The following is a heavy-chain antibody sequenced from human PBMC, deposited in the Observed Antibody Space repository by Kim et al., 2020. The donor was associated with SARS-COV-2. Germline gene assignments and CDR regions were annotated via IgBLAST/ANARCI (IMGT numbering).Heavy chain of an antibody. D-gene: IGHD3-3*02. CDR2: VFFKGST. CDR1: SDSINNYY. Sequence: SETLSLTCSVSSDSINNYYWSWVRQPPGKGLEWLGYVFFKGSTNYNPSLESRVTISLDASKTKFSLNLTSVTAADVGIYYCARQAFYDTTWGPGTLVTVS. CDR3: ARQAFYDTT. V-gene: IGHV4-59*08. J-gene: IGHJ5*02.